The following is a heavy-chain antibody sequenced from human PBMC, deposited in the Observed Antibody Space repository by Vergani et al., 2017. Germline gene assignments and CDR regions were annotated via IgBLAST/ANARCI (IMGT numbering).Heavy chain of an antibody. CDR2: ISGSGGST. V-gene: IGHV3-23*01. CDR1: GFTFSSYA. Sequence: EVQLLESGGGLVQPGGSLRLSCAASGFTFSSYAMSWVRRAPGKGLEWVSAISGSGGSTYYAASVKGLFTISSDNSKNTLYLQMNSLRAEETAVYYFEKDGGRVTPGAFDIWGQGTMVTVSS. J-gene: IGHJ3*02. CDR3: EKDGGRVTPGAFDI. D-gene: IGHD4-23*01.